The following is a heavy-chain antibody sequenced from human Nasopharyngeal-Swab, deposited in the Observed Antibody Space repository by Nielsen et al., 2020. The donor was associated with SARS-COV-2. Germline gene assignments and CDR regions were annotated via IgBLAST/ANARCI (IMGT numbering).Heavy chain of an antibody. CDR3: ASTTRITIFGVVGWFDP. D-gene: IGHD3-3*01. J-gene: IGHJ5*02. CDR2: LYYSGST. V-gene: IGHV4-39*01. CDR1: GGSISSSTYY. Sequence: SETLSLTCTVSGGSISSSTYYWGWIRQPPGKGLEWIGTLYYSGSTYQNPSLKSRVTISVDTSKNQFSLDLSSVTAADTAVYYCASTTRITIFGVVGWFDPWGQGTLVTVSS.